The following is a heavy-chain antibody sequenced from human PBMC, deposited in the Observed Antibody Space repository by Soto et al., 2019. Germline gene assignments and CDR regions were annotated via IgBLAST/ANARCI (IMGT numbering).Heavy chain of an antibody. V-gene: IGHV4-4*07. CDR1: GGSISRYY. CDR2: IYTSGST. CDR3: ARDLKFGQADY. J-gene: IGHJ4*02. D-gene: IGHD3-10*01. Sequence: SETLSLTCTVSGGSISRYYWSWIRQPSGKGLEWIGRIYTSGSTNYNPSLKSRVTMSVDTSKNQFSLKLSSVTAADTAVYYCARDLKFGQADYWGQGSQVTVSS.